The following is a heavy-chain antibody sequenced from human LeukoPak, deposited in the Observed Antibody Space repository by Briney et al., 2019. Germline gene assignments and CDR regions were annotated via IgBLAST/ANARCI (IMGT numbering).Heavy chain of an antibody. Sequence: GGSLRLSCAASGFSFSTSAMTWVRQAPGKGLEWVSSISTNGGRTYYADSVKGRFTISRDNSKNTLYLQMKSLRAEDTAVYYCAKDIMRAMVASNFDYWGQGTLVTVSS. CDR1: GFSFSTSA. D-gene: IGHD5-18*01. CDR3: AKDIMRAMVASNFDY. CDR2: ISTNGGRT. J-gene: IGHJ4*02. V-gene: IGHV3-23*01.